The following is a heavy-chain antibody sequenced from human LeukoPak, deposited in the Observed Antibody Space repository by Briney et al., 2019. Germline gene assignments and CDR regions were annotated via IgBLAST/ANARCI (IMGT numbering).Heavy chain of an antibody. V-gene: IGHV1-46*01. Sequence: ASVKVSCKAFGYTFTSNYMHWVRQAPGQGPEWMGVISPSGGSTTYAQKFQGRVTLTRDMSTSTDYLELSSLRSDDTAVYYCARESSGSSTTDFDYWGQGTLVTVSS. CDR1: GYTFTSNY. J-gene: IGHJ4*02. CDR2: ISPSGGST. CDR3: ARESSGSSTTDFDY. D-gene: IGHD1-26*01.